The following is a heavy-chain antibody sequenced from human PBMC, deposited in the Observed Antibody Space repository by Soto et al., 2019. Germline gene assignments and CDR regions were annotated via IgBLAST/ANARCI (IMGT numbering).Heavy chain of an antibody. D-gene: IGHD2-15*01. J-gene: IGHJ4*01. CDR2: IKQDGTET. CDR3: ESYSHVLGCRSFDY. Sequence: PGGSLRLSCAASGFPFSSYWMSWVRQAPGKGLEWVATIKQDGTETYYLDSVKGRFTISRDNAKTSLYLQMNSLRAEDTAVYYCESYSHVLGCRSFDYWGHRTVGAVSS. V-gene: IGHV3-7*05. CDR1: GFPFSSYW.